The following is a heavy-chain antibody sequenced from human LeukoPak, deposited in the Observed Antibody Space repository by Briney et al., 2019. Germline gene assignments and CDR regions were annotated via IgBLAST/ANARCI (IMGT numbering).Heavy chain of an antibody. CDR1: GFTFSSYA. CDR3: AKSSSWTYHYLDY. Sequence: GGSLRLSCAASGFTFSSYAMSWVRQAPGKGLEWVSAIRGSGGSTYYADSVKGRFTISRDKSMNTLSLQMNSLRAEDTALYYCAKSSSWTYHYLDYWGQGALVTVSS. CDR2: IRGSGGST. D-gene: IGHD6-13*01. J-gene: IGHJ4*02. V-gene: IGHV3-23*01.